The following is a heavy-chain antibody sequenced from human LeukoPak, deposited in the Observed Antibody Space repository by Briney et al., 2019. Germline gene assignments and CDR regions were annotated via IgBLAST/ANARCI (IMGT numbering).Heavy chain of an antibody. V-gene: IGHV1-69*04. Sequence: GSSVKVSCKASGGTFSSYAISWVRQAPGQGLEWMGRIIPILGIANYAQKFQGRVTITADKSTSTAYMELSSLRSEDTAVYYCAXXVAYCGGDCHSPIDYWGQGTLVTVSS. CDR3: AXXVAYCGGDCHSPIDY. CDR2: IIPILGIA. D-gene: IGHD2-21*02. J-gene: IGHJ4*02. CDR1: GGTFSSYA.